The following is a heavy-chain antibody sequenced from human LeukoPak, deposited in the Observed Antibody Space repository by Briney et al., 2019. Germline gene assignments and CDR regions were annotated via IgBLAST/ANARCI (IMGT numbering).Heavy chain of an antibody. Sequence: PSETLSLTCTVSGGSISNYYWSWIRQPPGKGLEWIGSIYYSGSTYYNPSLKSRVTISVDTSKNQFSLKLSSVTAADTAVYYCARYCTNGVCYRLLDYWGQGTLVTVSS. D-gene: IGHD2-8*01. CDR1: GGSISNYY. CDR3: ARYCTNGVCYRLLDY. V-gene: IGHV4-39*01. J-gene: IGHJ4*02. CDR2: IYYSGST.